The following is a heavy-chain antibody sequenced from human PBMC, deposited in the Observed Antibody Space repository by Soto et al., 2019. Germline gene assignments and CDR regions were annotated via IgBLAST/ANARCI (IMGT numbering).Heavy chain of an antibody. CDR1: GYTFTSYG. D-gene: IGHD1-7*01. J-gene: IGHJ4*02. V-gene: IGHV1-18*01. CDR2: INSVNDHT. CDR3: ARNILGGTTDY. Sequence: ASVKVSCKASGYTFTSYGISWARQAPGQGLEWMGWINSVNDHTIYSEKFQGRVTITSDTSATTAYMELSSLTSEDTAIYYCARNILGGTTDYWGQGTLVTVSS.